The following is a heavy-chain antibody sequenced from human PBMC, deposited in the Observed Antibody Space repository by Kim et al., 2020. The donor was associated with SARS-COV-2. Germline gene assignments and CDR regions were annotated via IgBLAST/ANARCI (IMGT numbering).Heavy chain of an antibody. CDR3: ARQYCFGASCSIDY. J-gene: IGHJ4*02. CDR1: GGSISRSSYF. V-gene: IGHV4-39*01. CDR2: VYYSGNT. D-gene: IGHD2-2*01. Sequence: SETLSLTCSVSGGSISRSSYFWGWIRQPPGKGLEWIGSVYYSGNTYYNPSLKSRVTIFVDMSKNQFSLKVRSVTAADTAVYYCARQYCFGASCSIDYWGQGTLVTVSS.